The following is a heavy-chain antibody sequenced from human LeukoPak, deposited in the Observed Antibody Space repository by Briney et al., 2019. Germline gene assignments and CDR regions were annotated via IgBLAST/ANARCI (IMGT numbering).Heavy chain of an antibody. Sequence: GRFTISRDNAKKSLYLQLNSLRAEDTAVYYCTGRLDYWGQGTLVTVSS. V-gene: IGHV3-11*03. J-gene: IGHJ4*02. CDR3: TGRLDY.